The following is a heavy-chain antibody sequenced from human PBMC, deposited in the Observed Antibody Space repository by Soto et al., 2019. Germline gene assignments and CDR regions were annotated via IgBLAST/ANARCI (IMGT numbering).Heavy chain of an antibody. CDR2: INHSGST. V-gene: IGHV4-34*01. D-gene: IGHD2-2*01. CDR3: ARGVAAVYCSSTSCPIWNGFDP. J-gene: IGHJ5*02. CDR1: GGSFSGYY. Sequence: QVQLQQWGAGLLKPSETLSLTCAVYGGSFSGYYWSWIRQPPGKGLEWIGEINHSGSTNYNPSLKSRVTISVDTSKNQFSLKLSSVTAADTAVYYCARGVAAVYCSSTSCPIWNGFDPWGQGTLVTVSS.